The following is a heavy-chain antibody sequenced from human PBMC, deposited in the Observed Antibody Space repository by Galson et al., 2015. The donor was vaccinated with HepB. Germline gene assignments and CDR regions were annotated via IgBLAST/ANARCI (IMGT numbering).Heavy chain of an antibody. Sequence: SGGTYFSQPISWVRQAPGQGPEWLGEINPLFQAKNYAQKFQGRVDISADRSTLTAYMELSSLTSDDTAVYYCATNAGRGVFFEYWGQGTLVTVSS. CDR1: GGTYFSQP. D-gene: IGHD3-10*01. J-gene: IGHJ4*02. CDR3: ATNAGRGVFFEY. CDR2: INPLFQAK. V-gene: IGHV1-69*06.